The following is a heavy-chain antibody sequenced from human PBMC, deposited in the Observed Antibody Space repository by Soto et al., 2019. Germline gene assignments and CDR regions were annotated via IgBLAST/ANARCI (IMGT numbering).Heavy chain of an antibody. V-gene: IGHV4-34*01. CDR2: INHSGST. D-gene: IGHD3-16*02. CDR3: ARGPFYXDYVWGSYRYSRAWFDP. CDR1: GGSFSCYY. Sequence: PSETLSLTCAVYGGSFSCYYWSWIRQPPGKGLEWIGEINHSGSTNYNPSLKSRVTISVDTSKNQFSLKLSSVTAADTAVYYCARGPFYXDYVWGSYRYSRAWFDPWGQGTLVTVSS. J-gene: IGHJ5*02.